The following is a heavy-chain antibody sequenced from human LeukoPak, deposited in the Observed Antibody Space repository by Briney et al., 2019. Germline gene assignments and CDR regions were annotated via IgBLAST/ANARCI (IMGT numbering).Heavy chain of an antibody. D-gene: IGHD1-26*01. CDR1: GFTFSSYE. CDR3: ARGDSGSYYFDY. V-gene: IGHV3-48*03. Sequence: GGSLRLSCAASGFTFSSYEMNWVRQAPGEGLEWVSYISSSGSTIYYADSVKGRFTISRDNAKNSLYLQMNSLRAEDTAVYYCARGDSGSYYFDYWGQGTLVTVSS. J-gene: IGHJ4*02. CDR2: ISSSGSTI.